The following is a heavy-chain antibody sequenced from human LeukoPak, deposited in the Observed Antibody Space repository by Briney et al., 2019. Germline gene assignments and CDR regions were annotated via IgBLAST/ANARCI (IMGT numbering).Heavy chain of an antibody. CDR3: ARRYYDFWSGYPNWFDP. CDR1: GGPISSSSYY. J-gene: IGHJ5*02. V-gene: IGHV4-39*01. CDR2: IYYSGST. D-gene: IGHD3-3*01. Sequence: PSETLSLTCTVSGGPISSSSYYWGWIRQPPGKGLEWIGSIYYSGSTYYNPSLKSRVTISVDTSKNQFSLKLSSVTAADTAVYYCARRYYDFWSGYPNWFDPWGQGTLVTVSS.